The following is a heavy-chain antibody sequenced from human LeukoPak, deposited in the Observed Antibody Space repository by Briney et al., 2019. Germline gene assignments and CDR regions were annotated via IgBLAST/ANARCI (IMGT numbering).Heavy chain of an antibody. J-gene: IGHJ4*02. Sequence: GGSLRLSCGVSGYSFSSYAINWVRQTRGKGVEWLSAISNDGSYILYTDSVKGRFTTSRDNSRNTVYLQMNGLRVEDTAVYYCATAMGSSASTAYFAYWGQGTLVTVSS. V-gene: IGHV3-23*01. CDR2: ISNDGSYI. D-gene: IGHD6-6*01. CDR3: ATAMGSSASTAYFAY. CDR1: GYSFSSYA.